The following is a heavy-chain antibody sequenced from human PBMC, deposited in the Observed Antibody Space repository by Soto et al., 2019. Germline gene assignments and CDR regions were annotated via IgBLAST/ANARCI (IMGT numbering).Heavy chain of an antibody. CDR3: AREGASGFGMDV. CDR2: IYPSGTT. V-gene: IGHV4-4*07. J-gene: IGHJ6*02. Sequence: ETLSLTCTVSGGSMRTYYWGWIRQPAGKPLEWIGRIYPSGTTNYNPSLKSRVTLSLDTSKNQFSLNLSSVTAADTAVYYCAREGASGFGMDVWGQGXTVTVYS. D-gene: IGHD1-26*01. CDR1: GGSMRTYY.